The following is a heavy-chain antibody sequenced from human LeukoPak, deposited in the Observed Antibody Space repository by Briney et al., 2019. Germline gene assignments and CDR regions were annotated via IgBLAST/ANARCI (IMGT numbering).Heavy chain of an antibody. CDR1: GFTFDDYA. CDR3: ARDHYYVPDY. CDR2: IHSDGIGT. V-gene: IGHV3-74*03. D-gene: IGHD3-10*02. J-gene: IGHJ4*02. Sequence: PGGSLRLSCAASGFTFDDYAMHWVRQAPGKGLVWVSRIHSDGIGTTYADSVKGRFTISRDNSKNTLDLQMNNLRAEDTAVYYCARDHYYVPDYWGQGTLVTVSS.